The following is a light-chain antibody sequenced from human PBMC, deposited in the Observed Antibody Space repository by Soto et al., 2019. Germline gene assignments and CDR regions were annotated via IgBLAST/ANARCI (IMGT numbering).Light chain of an antibody. Sequence: EIVLTQSPGTLSLSPGGRAALSCRASQSISADYSVWYQQKPGQAPRLLIYGGSSRATGIPDRFSGSGSGTDFTLTISRLAPEDVAVYYCQHYGSSVFTFGPGTKVDIK. CDR1: QSISADY. CDR3: QHYGSSVFT. CDR2: GGS. J-gene: IGKJ3*01. V-gene: IGKV3-20*01.